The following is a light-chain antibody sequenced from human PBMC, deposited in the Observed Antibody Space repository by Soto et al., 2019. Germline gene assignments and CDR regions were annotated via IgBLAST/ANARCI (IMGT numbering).Light chain of an antibody. CDR3: SSYTSSSTLEVV. J-gene: IGLJ2*01. Sequence: QSALTQPASVSGSPGQSITISCTGTSSDVGGYNYVSWYQQHPGKAPKLMIYEVSNRPSGVSNRFSGSKSGNTASLTISGLQAEDEADYYCSSYTSSSTLEVVFGGGTQLIVL. V-gene: IGLV2-14*01. CDR1: SSDVGGYNY. CDR2: EVS.